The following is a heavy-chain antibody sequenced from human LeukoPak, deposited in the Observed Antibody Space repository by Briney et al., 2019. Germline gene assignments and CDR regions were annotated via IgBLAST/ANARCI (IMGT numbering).Heavy chain of an antibody. CDR1: GFTFSSYA. CDR2: ISYDGSNK. D-gene: IGHD3-10*01. J-gene: IGHJ4*02. V-gene: IGHV3-30-3*01. Sequence: GGSLRLSCTTSGFTFSSYAMRWVRQAPGKGLEWVAVISYDGSNKYYADSVKGRFTISRDISKNTLYLQMDSLRAEDTAVYYCARPLASGSYYIMEYWGQGTLVTVSS. CDR3: ARPLASGSYYIMEY.